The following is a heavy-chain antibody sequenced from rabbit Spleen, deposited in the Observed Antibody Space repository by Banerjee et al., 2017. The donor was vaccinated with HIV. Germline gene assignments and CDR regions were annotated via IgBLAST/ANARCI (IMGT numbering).Heavy chain of an antibody. V-gene: IGHV1S40*01. CDR3: ARGADSTITRLDL. D-gene: IGHD4-1*01. CDR2: SSGDT. J-gene: IGHJ3*01. Sequence: SSGDTYYASWAKGRFTISKTSSTTVTLQMTSLTAADTATYFCARGADSTITRLDLWGQGTLVTVS.